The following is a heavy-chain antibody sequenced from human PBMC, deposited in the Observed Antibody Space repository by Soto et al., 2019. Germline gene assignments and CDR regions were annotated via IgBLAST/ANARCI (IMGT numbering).Heavy chain of an antibody. Sequence: GGSLRLSCAASGFAFSSEWMHWVRQAPGKGLVWVSRIDPYDTGITYADSVKGRFTISRDNAKNTLYLQMNSLRAEDTTVYYCTSDTFGARDSWGQGTLVTVSS. D-gene: IGHD2-15*01. J-gene: IGHJ4*02. V-gene: IGHV3-74*01. CDR1: GFAFSSEW. CDR2: IDPYDTGI. CDR3: TSDTFGARDS.